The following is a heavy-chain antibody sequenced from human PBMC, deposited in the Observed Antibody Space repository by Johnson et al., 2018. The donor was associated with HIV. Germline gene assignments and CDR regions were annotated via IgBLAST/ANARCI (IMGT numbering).Heavy chain of an antibody. Sequence: EQLVESGGGLVQPGGSLRLSCAASGFTFSSYAMSWVRQSPGKGLEWVSAISGSGGSTYYADSVKGRFTISRDNSMNTLYLQMNSLRAEDTAIYYCAKDYEKVWGSYGGAFDIWGQGTMVTVSS. CDR2: ISGSGGST. CDR3: AKDYEKVWGSYGGAFDI. CDR1: GFTFSSYA. J-gene: IGHJ3*02. V-gene: IGHV3-23*04. D-gene: IGHD3-16*01.